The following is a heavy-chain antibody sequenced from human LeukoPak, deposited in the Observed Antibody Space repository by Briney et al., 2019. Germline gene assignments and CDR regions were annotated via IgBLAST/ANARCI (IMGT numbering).Heavy chain of an antibody. D-gene: IGHD1-26*01. J-gene: IGHJ5*02. CDR2: IWPGDSDT. CDR3: ARRGRGDWFDP. V-gene: IGHV5-51*01. CDR1: GYDFTTYW. Sequence: GESLKISCKISGYDFTTYWIGWVRQVPGKGLECMGIIWPGDSDTRYSPSFQGQVTISADKTISTAYLQWSSLKVSDTAIYYCARRGRGDWFDPWGQGTLVTVSS.